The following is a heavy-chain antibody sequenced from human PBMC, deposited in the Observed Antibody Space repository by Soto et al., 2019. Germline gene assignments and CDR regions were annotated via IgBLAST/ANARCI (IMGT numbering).Heavy chain of an antibody. V-gene: IGHV3-7*01. CDR2: IKQDGSEK. D-gene: IGHD6-6*01. CDR3: ARLIAARPWTIYYYYYYMDV. J-gene: IGHJ6*03. Sequence: GGSLRLSCAASGFTFSSYWMSWVRQAPGKGLEWVANIKQDGSEKYYVDSVKGRFTISRDNAKNSLYLQMNSLRAEDTAVYYCARLIAARPWTIYYYYYYMDVWGKGTTVTVSS. CDR1: GFTFSSYW.